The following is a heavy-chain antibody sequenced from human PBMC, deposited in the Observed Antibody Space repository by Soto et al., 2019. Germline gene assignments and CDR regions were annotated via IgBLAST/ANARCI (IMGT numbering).Heavy chain of an antibody. CDR3: TRSIITTAGTDAFDL. Sequence: ASVKVSCKASAYTFTSYYVHWVQQAPVQGPEWMGMINPSRGGTDYAQKFQGRVTMTRDTSTTTVYMELSSLRSEDTAIYYCTRSIITTAGTDAFDLWGQGTLVTVSS. V-gene: IGHV1-46*03. J-gene: IGHJ3*01. CDR1: AYTFTSYY. D-gene: IGHD6-13*01. CDR2: INPSRGGT.